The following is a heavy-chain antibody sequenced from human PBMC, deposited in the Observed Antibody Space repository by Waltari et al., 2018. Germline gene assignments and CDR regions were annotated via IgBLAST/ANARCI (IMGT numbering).Heavy chain of an antibody. CDR3: VRLEDCSGPGGNCYSGDSFALDV. Sequence: QVQLQQWGAGQLQPSETLSLTCAAYGGSFSGYYWGWIRQPPGKGLEWIGEINHAGNRNYNPSLRSRVTMLIDTSRSQFSLKVNSVTAADTAVYYCVRLEDCSGPGGNCYSGDSFALDVWGQGTTVTVSS. J-gene: IGHJ6*02. V-gene: IGHV4-34*02. D-gene: IGHD2-15*01. CDR1: GGSFSGYY. CDR2: INHAGNR.